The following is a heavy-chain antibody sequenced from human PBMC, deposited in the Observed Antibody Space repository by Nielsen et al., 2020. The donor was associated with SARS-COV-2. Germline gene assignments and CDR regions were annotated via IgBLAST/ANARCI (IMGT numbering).Heavy chain of an antibody. D-gene: IGHD1-26*01. CDR3: ARRSPSRYYFDL. J-gene: IGHJ2*01. Sequence: GESLKISCAASGFDVASNYMSWVRQAPGKGLVWVSIFYSSGSTYYADSVKDRFIISRDISRDTVYLEMNSLRAEDTARYYCARRSPSRYYFDLWSRGTLVIVSS. CDR1: GFDVASNY. V-gene: IGHV3-66*04. CDR2: FYSSGST.